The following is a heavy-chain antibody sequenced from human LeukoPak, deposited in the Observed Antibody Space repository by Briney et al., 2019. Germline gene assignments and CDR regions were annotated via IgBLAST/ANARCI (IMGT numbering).Heavy chain of an antibody. CDR2: IYYSGST. J-gene: IGHJ5*02. D-gene: IGHD6-6*01. CDR1: NASITSHY. CDR3: ARVMAARREDLNWFDP. Sequence: PSETLSLTCTVSNASITSHYWSWIRQAPGKGLEWIGYIYYSGSTTYNPSLKSRVTISVDTSKNQFSLNLTSVNAADTAVYYCARVMAARREDLNWFDPWGQGTLVTVSS. V-gene: IGHV4-59*11.